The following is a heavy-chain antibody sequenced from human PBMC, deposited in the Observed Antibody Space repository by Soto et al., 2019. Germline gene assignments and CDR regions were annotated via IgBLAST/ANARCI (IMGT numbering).Heavy chain of an antibody. V-gene: IGHV3-23*01. CDR2: ISGSGGST. Sequence: GGSLRLSCAASGFTFSSYAMSWVRQAPGKGLEWVSAISGSGGSTYYADSVKGRFTISRDNSKNTLYLQMNSLRAEDTSVYHCAKDSSDMVVVPAARPGGPDYYYYYIDVWGKGTTVTVSS. CDR1: GFTFSSYA. D-gene: IGHD2-2*01. J-gene: IGHJ6*03. CDR3: AKDSSDMVVVPAARPGGPDYYYYYIDV.